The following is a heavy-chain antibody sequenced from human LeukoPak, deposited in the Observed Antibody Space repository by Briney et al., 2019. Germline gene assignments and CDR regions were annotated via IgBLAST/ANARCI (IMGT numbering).Heavy chain of an antibody. J-gene: IGHJ4*02. CDR3: ASYRYGSSFAFDI. D-gene: IGHD6-6*01. CDR2: IYSGGST. V-gene: IGHV3-66*01. Sequence: GGSLRLSCGASGFTVSTNYMSWVRQAPGKGLEWVSIIYSGGSTYYADSVKGRFTISRDNSKNTLYLQMNSLRAEDTAVYYCASYRYGSSFAFDIWGQGTLVTVSS. CDR1: GFTVSTNY.